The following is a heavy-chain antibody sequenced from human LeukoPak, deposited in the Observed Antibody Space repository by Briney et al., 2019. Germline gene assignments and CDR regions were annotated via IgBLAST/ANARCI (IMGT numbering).Heavy chain of an antibody. D-gene: IGHD6-19*01. V-gene: IGHV3-30*18. J-gene: IGHJ3*01. CDR3: VKVPRSGCCAFDV. Sequence: GGSLRLSCAASGFTFSSYGMHWVRQAPGKGLEWVAIISYDGSNTNFVDAVKGRFTISRDNSKNTLYLQMNSLRAEDTAMYYCVKVPRSGCCAFDVWGQGTMVTVSS. CDR2: ISYDGSNT. CDR1: GFTFSSYG.